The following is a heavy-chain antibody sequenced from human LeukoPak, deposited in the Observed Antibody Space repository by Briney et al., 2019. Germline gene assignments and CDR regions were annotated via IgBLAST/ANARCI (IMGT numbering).Heavy chain of an antibody. CDR2: TASDGSNK. D-gene: IGHD3-22*01. CDR3: ARDNDPDYSSSPGWFDL. Sequence: GGSLRLSCAASGFTFSDYGMHWVRLAPGKGLEWVGVTASDGSNKFYAVSVKGRFTVSRDNSKNTLYLHMNSLRAEDTAVYYCARDNDPDYSSSPGWFDLWGQGTLVTASS. CDR1: GFTFSDYG. J-gene: IGHJ5*02. V-gene: IGHV3-30*06.